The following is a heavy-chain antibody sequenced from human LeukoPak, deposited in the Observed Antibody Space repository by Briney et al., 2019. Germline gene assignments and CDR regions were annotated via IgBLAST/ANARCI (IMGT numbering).Heavy chain of an antibody. CDR3: AKAGAGATLNYFDY. J-gene: IGHJ4*02. Sequence: PGGSLRVSCAASGFSFNDYAMSWVRQAPGKGMEWVSAISESAGSTYYADSVKGRFTISSDNSRNTLYLQMNSLRAEDAAVYYCAKAGAGATLNYFDYWGQGTLVTVSS. CDR1: GFSFNDYA. D-gene: IGHD1-26*01. CDR2: ISESAGST. V-gene: IGHV3-23*01.